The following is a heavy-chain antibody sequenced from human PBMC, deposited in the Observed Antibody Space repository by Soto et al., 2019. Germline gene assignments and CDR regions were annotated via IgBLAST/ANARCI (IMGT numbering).Heavy chain of an antibody. J-gene: IGHJ4*02. CDR1: GGSISSSNW. CDR3: ARDSGIYYGDYFDY. CDR2: ISHSGST. V-gene: IGHV4-4*02. Sequence: QVQLQESGPGLVKPSGTLSLTCAVSGGSISSSNWWSWVRQPPGKGLEWIGEISHSGSTNYNPSLKRLVTMSVDKSNNQSSLKLNSVTAADTAVYYCARDSGIYYGDYFDYWGQGTLVTVSS. D-gene: IGHD1-26*01.